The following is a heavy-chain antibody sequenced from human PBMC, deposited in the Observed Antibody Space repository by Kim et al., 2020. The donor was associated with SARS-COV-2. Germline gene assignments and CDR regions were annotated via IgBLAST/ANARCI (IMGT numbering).Heavy chain of an antibody. CDR3: AKSTDRIVGAPFHMDV. Sequence: SVKGRFTISRDNSKNTLYLQRNSLRAEDTAVYYCAKSTDRIVGAPFHMDVWGKGTTVTVSS. D-gene: IGHD1-26*01. J-gene: IGHJ6*03. V-gene: IGHV3-23*01.